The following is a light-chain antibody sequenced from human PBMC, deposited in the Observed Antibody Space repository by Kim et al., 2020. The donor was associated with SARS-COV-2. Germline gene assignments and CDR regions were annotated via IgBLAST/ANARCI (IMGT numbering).Light chain of an antibody. J-gene: IGLJ2*01. CDR3: CSYAGSSTLV. CDR2: EVS. Sequence: QSALTQPASVSGSPGQSITISCTGTSSDVGSYNLVSWYQQHPGKAPKLMIYEVSKRPSGVSNRFSCSKSGNTASLTISGLQAEDEADYYCCSYAGSSTLVFGGGTQLTVL. CDR1: SSDVGSYNL. V-gene: IGLV2-23*02.